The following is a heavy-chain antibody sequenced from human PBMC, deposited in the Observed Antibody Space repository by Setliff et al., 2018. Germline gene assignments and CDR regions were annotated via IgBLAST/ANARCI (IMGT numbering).Heavy chain of an antibody. CDR1: GYTFTSYV. V-gene: IGHV1-18*01. J-gene: IGHJ4*02. D-gene: IGHD2-2*01. CDR3: ARVLEDIVVVPAALFDY. CDR2: ISGYNGKT. Sequence: ASVKVSCKPSGYTFTSYVISWVRQAPGQGLEWMGWISGYNGKTNYAQILQGRVTMTTDTSTRTAYMELRRLRYDDTAEYYCARVLEDIVVVPAALFDYWGQGTLVTVSS.